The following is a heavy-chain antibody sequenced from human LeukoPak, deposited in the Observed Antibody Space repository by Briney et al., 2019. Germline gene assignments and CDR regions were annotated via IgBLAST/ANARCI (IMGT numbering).Heavy chain of an antibody. D-gene: IGHD6-13*01. CDR2: INHSGST. Sequence: SETLSLTCAVYGGSFSGYYWSWIRQPPGKGLEWIGEINHSGSTNYNPSLKSRVTISVDTSKNQFSLKLSSVTAADTAVYYCASTGYSSSWYSDYWGQGTLVTVSS. V-gene: IGHV4-34*01. J-gene: IGHJ4*02. CDR3: ASTGYSSSWYSDY. CDR1: GGSFSGYY.